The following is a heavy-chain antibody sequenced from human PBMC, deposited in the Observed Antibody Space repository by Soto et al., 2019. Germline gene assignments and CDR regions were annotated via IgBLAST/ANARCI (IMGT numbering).Heavy chain of an antibody. D-gene: IGHD6-13*01. CDR2: MNPNSGNT. CDR3: AIRVWGQQLVNFDP. Sequence: QVQLVQSGAEVKKPGASVKVSCKASGYTFTSYDINWVRQATGQGLKWMGWMNPNSGNTGYAQKFQGRVTMTRNTSISTAYMELSSLRSEDTAVYYCAIRVWGQQLVNFDPWGQGTLVTVSS. J-gene: IGHJ5*02. V-gene: IGHV1-8*01. CDR1: GYTFTSYD.